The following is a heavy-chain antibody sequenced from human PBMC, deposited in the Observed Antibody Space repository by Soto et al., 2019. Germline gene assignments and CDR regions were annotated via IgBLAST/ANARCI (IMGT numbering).Heavy chain of an antibody. D-gene: IGHD4-17*01. CDR1: GFTFSSYA. Sequence: QVQLVESGGGVVQSGRSLRLPCVASGFTFSSYAMHWVHQAPGKGLEWVAIISYDGSNKNYADSVKGRFTISRDNSKNTLYVQMNSLRAEDTAVYYCARASGYGDYEMDVWGQGTTVTVSS. CDR2: ISYDGSNK. V-gene: IGHV3-30*14. J-gene: IGHJ6*02. CDR3: ARASGYGDYEMDV.